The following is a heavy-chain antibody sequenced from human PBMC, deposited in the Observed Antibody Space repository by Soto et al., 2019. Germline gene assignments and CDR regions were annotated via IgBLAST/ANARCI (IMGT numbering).Heavy chain of an antibody. CDR3: ARDGLYYYDSSGYPPFDY. CDR2: IWYVGSNK. J-gene: IGHJ4*02. D-gene: IGHD3-22*01. CDR1: GFTFTTAW. Sequence: GGSLRLSCAASGFTFTTAWINWVRQAPGKGLEWVAVIWYVGSNKYYADSVKGRFTISRDNSKNTLYLQMNSLRAEDTAVFYCARDGLYYYDSSGYPPFDYWGQGTLVTVSS. V-gene: IGHV3-33*08.